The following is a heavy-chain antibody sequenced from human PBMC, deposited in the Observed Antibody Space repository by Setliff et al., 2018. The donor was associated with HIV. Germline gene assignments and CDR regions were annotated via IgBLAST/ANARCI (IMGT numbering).Heavy chain of an antibody. J-gene: IGHJ4*02. CDR1: GYSISSGYY. D-gene: IGHD6-13*01. CDR2: IYHGGNT. CDR3: ARSVAGTLVWSL. V-gene: IGHV4-38-2*01. Sequence: SETLSLTCAVSGYSISSGYYWGWIRQPPGKGLEWIGGIYHGGNTYYNPSLKSRVTISVDTSKNQFSLKLSSVTAADTAVYYCARSVAGTLVWSLWGQGTLVTVSS.